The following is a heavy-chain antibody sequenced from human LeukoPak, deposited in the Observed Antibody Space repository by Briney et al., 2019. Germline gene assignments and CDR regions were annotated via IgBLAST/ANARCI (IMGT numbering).Heavy chain of an antibody. CDR1: GYTFTSYY. CDR3: ARAIRGPTVLRFLEWKYYYYYMDV. Sequence: ASVKVSCKASGYTFTSYYMHWVRHAPGQGQEWMGWINLNSGGTNYAQKFQGRVTMTRDTSISTAYMELSRLRSDDTAVYYCARAIRGPTVLRFLEWKYYYYYMDVWGKGTTVTVSS. D-gene: IGHD3-3*01. V-gene: IGHV1-2*02. J-gene: IGHJ6*03. CDR2: INLNSGGT.